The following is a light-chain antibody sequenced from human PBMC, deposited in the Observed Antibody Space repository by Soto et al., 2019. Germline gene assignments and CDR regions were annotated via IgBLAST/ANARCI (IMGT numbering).Light chain of an antibody. CDR2: EVS. CDR1: SSDIGGYNY. V-gene: IGLV2-14*01. CDR3: SSYTSIGTV. J-gene: IGLJ3*02. Sequence: QSALTQPASVSGSPGQSITISCTGTSSDIGGYNYVSWYQQHPGKAPKLMIFEVSNRPSGVSNRFSGSKSGNTASLTISGLQAEDEADYYCSSYTSIGTVFGGGTQLTVL.